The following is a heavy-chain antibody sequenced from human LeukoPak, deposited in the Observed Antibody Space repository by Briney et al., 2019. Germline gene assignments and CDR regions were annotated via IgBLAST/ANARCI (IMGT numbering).Heavy chain of an antibody. CDR2: IYYSGST. CDR1: GGSISRSSYY. D-gene: IGHD3-22*01. CDR3: ARHRYYSDSPLDY. V-gene: IGHV4-39*01. Sequence: PSETLSLTCTVSGGSISRSSYYWGCIRQPPGKGLEWIGSIYYSGSTYYNPSLKSRVTISVDTSKNQFSLKLSTVTAADTAVYYYARHRYYSDSPLDYWGQGTLVTVSS. J-gene: IGHJ4*02.